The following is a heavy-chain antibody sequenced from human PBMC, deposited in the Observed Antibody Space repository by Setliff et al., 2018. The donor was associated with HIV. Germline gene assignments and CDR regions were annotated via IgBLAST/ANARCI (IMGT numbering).Heavy chain of an antibody. J-gene: IGHJ5*02. Sequence: VASVKVSCKTSGYTFISYGVNWVRQAPGQGLEWMGWISPETGNTNYEQKLQDRLTMTTDTSTSTAFMELRSLSSDDSAVYYCVRDWYCSGGSCSNCFDPWGQGTLVTVSS. CDR3: VRDWYCSGGSCSNCFDP. D-gene: IGHD2-15*01. V-gene: IGHV1-18*01. CDR1: GYTFISYG. CDR2: ISPETGNT.